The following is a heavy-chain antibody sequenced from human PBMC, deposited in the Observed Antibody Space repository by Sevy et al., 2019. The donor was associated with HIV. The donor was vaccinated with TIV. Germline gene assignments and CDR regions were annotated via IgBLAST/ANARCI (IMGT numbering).Heavy chain of an antibody. CDR2: IWYDGSNK. CDR3: ARDRSTMVRGVTYNWFDP. V-gene: IGHV3-33*01. Sequence: GGSLRLSCAASGFTFSSYGMHWVRQAPGKGLEWVAVIWYDGSNKYYAYSVKGRFTISRDNSKNTLYLQMNSLRAEDTAVYYCARDRSTMVRGVTYNWFDPWGQGTLVTVSS. D-gene: IGHD3-10*01. CDR1: GFTFSSYG. J-gene: IGHJ5*02.